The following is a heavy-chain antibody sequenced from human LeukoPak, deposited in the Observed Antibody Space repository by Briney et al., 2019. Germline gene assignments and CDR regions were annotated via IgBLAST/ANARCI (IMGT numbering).Heavy chain of an antibody. CDR1: GFTFSIYT. V-gene: IGHV3-21*01. CDR3: ARDPYVDIVATPRGAFDI. Sequence: PGGSLRLSCAASGFTFSIYTLFWIRQAPGKGLEGVSSISSSSSYIYYADSVKGRFTISRDNAKNSLYLQMNSLRAEDTAVYYCARDPYVDIVATPRGAFDIWGQGTMVTVSS. J-gene: IGHJ3*02. CDR2: ISSSSSYI. D-gene: IGHD5-12*01.